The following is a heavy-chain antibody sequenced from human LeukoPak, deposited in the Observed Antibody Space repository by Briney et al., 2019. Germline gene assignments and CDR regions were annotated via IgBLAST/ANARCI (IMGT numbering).Heavy chain of an antibody. V-gene: IGHV1-8*03. CDR2: MNPNSGNT. Sequence: ASVKVSCKASGHTFTNYDINWVRQATGQGLEWMGWMNPNSGNTGYAQKFQGRVTITRNSSISTAYMELSSLRSEDTAVYCCARPGGSSQGFDYWGQGTLVTVSS. D-gene: IGHD3-16*01. CDR3: ARPGGSSQGFDY. CDR1: GHTFTNYD. J-gene: IGHJ4*02.